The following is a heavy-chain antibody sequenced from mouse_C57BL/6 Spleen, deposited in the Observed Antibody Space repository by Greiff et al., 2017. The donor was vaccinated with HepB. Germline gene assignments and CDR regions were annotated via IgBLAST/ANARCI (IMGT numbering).Heavy chain of an antibody. D-gene: IGHD1-1*01. CDR1: GYTFTSYW. CDR3: ARVHYGSSLYAMDY. CDR2: IDPSDSYT. V-gene: IGHV1-50*01. Sequence: VQLQQSGAELVKPGASVKLSCKASGYTFTSYWMQWVKQRPGQGLEWIGEIDPSDSYTNYNQKFKGKATLTVDTSSSTAYMQLSSLTSEDSAVYYCARVHYGSSLYAMDYWGQGTSVTVSS. J-gene: IGHJ4*01.